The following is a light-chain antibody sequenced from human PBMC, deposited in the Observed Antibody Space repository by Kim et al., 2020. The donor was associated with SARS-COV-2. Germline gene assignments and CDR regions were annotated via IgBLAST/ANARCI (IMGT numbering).Light chain of an antibody. Sequence: QGQKDTLSSRASQSVKYSNIACYQQKPVQAPRLLIYGAAGRATGVPDRLTGSGSVKDLTLTIGRLEPEDFAVYYCQQYGESPRTFGQGTKVDIK. CDR1: QSVKYSN. V-gene: IGKV3-20*01. CDR3: QQYGESPRT. CDR2: GAA. J-gene: IGKJ1*01.